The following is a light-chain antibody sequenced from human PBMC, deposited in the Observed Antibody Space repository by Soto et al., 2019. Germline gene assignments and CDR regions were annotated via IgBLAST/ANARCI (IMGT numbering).Light chain of an antibody. Sequence: DIQMTQSPASLSASVGDRITITCRASQSISSSLNWYQQKPGKAPKLLIYGASSLQSGVPSRFSASGSETDFTLTISSLQPEDFATYSCQQSYSSPRTYGPGTKVNI. CDR3: QQSYSSPRT. V-gene: IGKV1-39*01. J-gene: IGKJ3*01. CDR2: GAS. CDR1: QSISSS.